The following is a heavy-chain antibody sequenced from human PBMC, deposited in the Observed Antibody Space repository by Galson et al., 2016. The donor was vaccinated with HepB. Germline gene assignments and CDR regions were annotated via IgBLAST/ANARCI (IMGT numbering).Heavy chain of an antibody. V-gene: IGHV1-18*01. CDR2: ISAYNGNT. CDR3: ARDDYSGGRGSPDY. CDR1: GYTFTSYG. Sequence: SVKVSCKASGYTFTSYGISWVRQAPGQGLEWMGWISAYNGNTNYAQKLQGRVTMTTDTSTSTAYMELRSLRSDDAAVYYCARDDYSGGRGSPDYWGQGTLVTVSS. D-gene: IGHD4/OR15-4a*01. J-gene: IGHJ4*02.